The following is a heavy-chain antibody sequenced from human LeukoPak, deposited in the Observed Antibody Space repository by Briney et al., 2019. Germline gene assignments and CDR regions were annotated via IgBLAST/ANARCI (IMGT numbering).Heavy chain of an antibody. CDR1: GGTFSSYA. CDR2: IIPIFGTA. V-gene: IGHV1-69*13. CDR3: ARDRRGYSYGYGGKFDY. D-gene: IGHD5-18*01. Sequence: SVRVSCKASGGTFSSYAISWVRQAPGQGLEWMGGIIPIFGTANYAQKFQGRVTITADESTSTAYMELSSLRSEDTAVYYCARDRRGYSYGYGGKFDYWGQGTLVTVSS. J-gene: IGHJ4*02.